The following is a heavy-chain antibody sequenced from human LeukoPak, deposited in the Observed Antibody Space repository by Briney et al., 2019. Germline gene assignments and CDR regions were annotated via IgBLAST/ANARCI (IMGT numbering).Heavy chain of an antibody. D-gene: IGHD3-10*01. J-gene: IGHJ4*02. CDR1: GFRFSTYG. Sequence: PGGPLRLFCAGSGFRFSTYGMHGCRKAPGKGLEWLGYVWFDGSNSDYVDPVKGRFTISRDNSKNTVFLQMNSLRAEDTAVYHCARFAGSDYTGSFDLWGQGTPVTVSS. CDR3: ARFAGSDYTGSFDL. CDR2: VWFDGSNS. V-gene: IGHV3-33*08.